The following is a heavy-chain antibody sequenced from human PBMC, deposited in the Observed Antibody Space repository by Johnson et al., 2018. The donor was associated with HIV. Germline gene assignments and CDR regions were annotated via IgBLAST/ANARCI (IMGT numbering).Heavy chain of an antibody. D-gene: IGHD3-22*01. Sequence: QMLLVESGGGVVQPGTSLRLSCAASGFTFSHYAMHWVRQAPGKGLEWVAFISTEASNKHFPASVTGLYTLSRNNSKNTLYLQINSQRAEDTAVYYCAREKKATMIVVVSTTGGAFDIWGQGTMVTVSS. CDR2: ISTEASNK. V-gene: IGHV3-30*04. J-gene: IGHJ3*02. CDR1: GFTFSHYA. CDR3: AREKKATMIVVVSTTGGAFDI.